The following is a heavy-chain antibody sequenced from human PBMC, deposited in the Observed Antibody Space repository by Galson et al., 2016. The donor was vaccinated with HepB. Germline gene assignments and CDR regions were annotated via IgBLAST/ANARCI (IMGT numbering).Heavy chain of an antibody. CDR2: IYHTGST. V-gene: IGHV4-30-2*01. CDR3: ARGKGRGGFDY. Sequence: TLSLTCAVSGGSISSGGYSWSWIRQPPGKGLEWIGYIYHTGSTYYNPSLKSRVTISGDRSKNQFSLKLSSVTAADTALYCCARGKGRGGFDYWGQGTLVTISS. D-gene: IGHD3-10*01. J-gene: IGHJ4*02. CDR1: GGSISSGGYS.